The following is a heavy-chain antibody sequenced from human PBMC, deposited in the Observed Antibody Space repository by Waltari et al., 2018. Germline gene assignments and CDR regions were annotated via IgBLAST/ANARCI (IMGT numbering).Heavy chain of an antibody. Sequence: EFHLVESGGDLVEPGGSLRLSCSGSGFTFEDNPMTWVRQPPGQGLEWVAAIRSKGGSLFYSESVKGRFTVSRDNSKKIVYLQMSSLRVDDTATYYCAKDSVVAAWFEAWGQGTSVTVSA. CDR2: IRSKGGSL. D-gene: IGHD2-15*01. CDR1: GFTFEDNP. CDR3: AKDSVVAAWFEA. J-gene: IGHJ4*02. V-gene: IGHV3-23*04.